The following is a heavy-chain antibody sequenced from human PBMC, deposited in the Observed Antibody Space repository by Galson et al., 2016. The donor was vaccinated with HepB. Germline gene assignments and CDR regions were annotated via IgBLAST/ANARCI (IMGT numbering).Heavy chain of an antibody. D-gene: IGHD4-17*01. Sequence: ETLSLTCTVSGGSVSTSSYYCSWIRQSPGKTLEWIGNIYHSGITTYNPSLRSRVTIAVDTSKNQFSLKLNSVTAADTAVFYCARGNGDYGFWDWGQGTQVTVSS. CDR1: GGSVSTSSYY. V-gene: IGHV4-61*01. CDR3: ARGNGDYGFWD. J-gene: IGHJ4*02. CDR2: IYHSGIT.